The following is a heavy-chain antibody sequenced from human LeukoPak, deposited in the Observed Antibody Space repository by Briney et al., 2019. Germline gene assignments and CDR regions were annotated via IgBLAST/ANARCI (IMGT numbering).Heavy chain of an antibody. D-gene: IGHD2-21*02. CDR2: IYSGGST. Sequence: GGSLRLSCAASGFTFSSNYMSWVRQAPGKGLEWVSVIYSGGSTYYADSVKGRFTISRDNSKNTLYLQMNSLRAEDTAVYYCARAYCGGDCYRYYYYGMDVWGQGTTVTVSS. J-gene: IGHJ6*02. CDR3: ARAYCGGDCYRYYYYGMDV. CDR1: GFTFSSNY. V-gene: IGHV3-66*01.